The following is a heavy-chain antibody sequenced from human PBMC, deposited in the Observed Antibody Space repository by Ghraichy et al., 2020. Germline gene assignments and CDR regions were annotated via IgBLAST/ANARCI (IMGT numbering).Heavy chain of an antibody. D-gene: IGHD2-15*01. Sequence: TLSLTCTVSGGSVSSAGYYWSWIRQHPGKGLEWIGYISYNGNTYYNPSLKSQLTISVDTSKNQFSLKLSSVTAADTAVYYCARRYRHLDYWGQGTLVTVSS. CDR1: GGSVSSAGYY. CDR2: ISYNGNT. CDR3: ARRYRHLDY. V-gene: IGHV4-31*01. J-gene: IGHJ4*02.